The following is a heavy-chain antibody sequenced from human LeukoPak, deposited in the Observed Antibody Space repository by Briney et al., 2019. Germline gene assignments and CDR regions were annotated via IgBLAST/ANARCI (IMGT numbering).Heavy chain of an antibody. CDR2: IYYRWSA. Sequence: SETLSLTCTVSGGSISSGGYCWSWVRQHPGKGLEWIGYIYYRWSAYHHPSLKSPVTISVDPSKNQFSLKLSSVTAADTAVYYCAREGAGLYDIWGQGTLVTVSS. V-gene: IGHV4-31*01. CDR1: GGSISSGGYC. CDR3: AREGAGLYDI. J-gene: IGHJ4*02. D-gene: IGHD3-9*01.